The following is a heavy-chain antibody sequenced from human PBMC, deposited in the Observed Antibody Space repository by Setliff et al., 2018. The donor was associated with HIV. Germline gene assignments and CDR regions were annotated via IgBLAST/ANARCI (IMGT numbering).Heavy chain of an antibody. J-gene: IGHJ5*01. D-gene: IGHD2-21*01. CDR1: GYRFSDNW. CDR2: IYPDDSAT. Sequence: HGESLKISCKGSGYRFSDNWIGWVRQMPGKGLEWMGIIYPDDSATRYSPSFQGQVIISADKSINTAYLRWRRLRASDTAMYYCAKHGFERKSPYNWFDSWGQGTLVTVSS. CDR3: AKHGFERKSPYNWFDS. V-gene: IGHV5-51*01.